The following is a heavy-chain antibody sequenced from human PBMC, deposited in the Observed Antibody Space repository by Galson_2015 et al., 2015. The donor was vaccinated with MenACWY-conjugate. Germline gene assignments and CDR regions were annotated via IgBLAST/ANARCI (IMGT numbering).Heavy chain of an antibody. CDR2: IGGGAGAR. J-gene: IGHJ4*02. CDR3: ARQSQQLVPDY. Sequence: SLRLSCAASGFTFGSYDMNWVRQAPGKGLEWVSYIGGGAGARYYADSVKGRFTISRDNAKNSLYLEMSSLRAEDTAVYYCARQSQQLVPDYWGQGTLVTVAS. CDR1: GFTFGSYD. D-gene: IGHD1-1*01. V-gene: IGHV3-48*03.